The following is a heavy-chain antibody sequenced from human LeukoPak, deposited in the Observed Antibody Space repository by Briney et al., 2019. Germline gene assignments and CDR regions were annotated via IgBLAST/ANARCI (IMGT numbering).Heavy chain of an antibody. CDR1: GFTFSNFW. CDR2: VDSDGSAT. CDR3: TRSTFDP. Sequence: GGSLRLSCAASGFTFSNFWMHWARQVPGKGLVWVARVDSDGSATTYADSVKGRFTISRDNAKNTVYLQMNSLRADDTAIYYCTRSTFDPWGQGTLVTVSS. V-gene: IGHV3-74*01. J-gene: IGHJ5*02.